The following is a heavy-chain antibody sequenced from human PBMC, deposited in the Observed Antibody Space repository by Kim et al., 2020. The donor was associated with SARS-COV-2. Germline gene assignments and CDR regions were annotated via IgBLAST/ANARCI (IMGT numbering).Heavy chain of an antibody. Sequence: GGSLRLSCTASGFTFSSYAMTWFRLAPGKRLEWVSVISGKDTTTFYADSVKGRFFISRDNSKNTLYLQMNSLRAEDTAIYYCAKDINNSCYSPGDYWGQG. CDR2: ISGKDTTT. V-gene: IGHV3-23*01. CDR1: GFTFSSYA. J-gene: IGHJ4*02. D-gene: IGHD3-22*01. CDR3: AKDINNSCYSPGDY.